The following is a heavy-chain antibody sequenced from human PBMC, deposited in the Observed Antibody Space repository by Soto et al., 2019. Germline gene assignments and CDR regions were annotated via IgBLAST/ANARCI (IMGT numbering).Heavy chain of an antibody. Sequence: GGSLRLSCAASGFTFSSYAMSWVRQAPGKGLEWVSTISGSGVSTHYADSVKGRFTISRDNPKNTLYLQMNSLRAEDTAVYYCARDRSYYDSSGSYSPPYWGQGTLVTVSS. V-gene: IGHV3-23*01. CDR3: ARDRSYYDSSGSYSPPY. D-gene: IGHD3-22*01. J-gene: IGHJ4*02. CDR1: GFTFSSYA. CDR2: ISGSGVST.